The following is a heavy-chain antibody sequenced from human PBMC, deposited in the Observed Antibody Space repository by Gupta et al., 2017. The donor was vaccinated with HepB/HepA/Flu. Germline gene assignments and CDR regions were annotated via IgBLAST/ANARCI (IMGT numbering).Heavy chain of an antibody. CDR2: IYGGGRT. J-gene: IGHJ6*03. D-gene: IGHD2-15*01. CDR1: RGSISHYF. CDR3: ERTPRCRRDTCYYLYHMDV. V-gene: IGHV4-4*07. Sequence: QVQLQESGPRLVKPSETLSLSCTVSRGSISHYFWSWIRQPPGKGLEWIGRIYGGGRTNFNPYLKRRRKMTVDTSKNQFSLKLRSVTAADKAVYLCERTPRCRRDTCYYLYHMDVWGKGIAVPVSS.